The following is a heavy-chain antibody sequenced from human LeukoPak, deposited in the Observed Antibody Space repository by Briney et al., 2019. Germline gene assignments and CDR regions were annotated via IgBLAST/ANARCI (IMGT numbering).Heavy chain of an antibody. CDR1: GFTFSSYT. D-gene: IGHD2-21*02. J-gene: IGHJ3*01. Sequence: GGSLRLSCAASGFTFSSYTMNWVRQAPGKGLEWVSYISSTGSKIYYADPVKGRFTISRDNGKNSLYLQLNSLRDEDTAVYYCARGLIYCGGDCYRAFDAWGQGTVVTVSS. V-gene: IGHV3-48*02. CDR2: ISSTGSKI. CDR3: ARGLIYCGGDCYRAFDA.